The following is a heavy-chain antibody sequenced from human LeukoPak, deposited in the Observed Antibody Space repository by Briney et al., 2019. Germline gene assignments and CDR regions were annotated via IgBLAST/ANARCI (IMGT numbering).Heavy chain of an antibody. CDR3: ARGPLGGYNSAWFDP. CDR2: ISGSGGRT. V-gene: IGHV3-23*01. Sequence: GGSLRLSCAASGFTFNSYAMSWVRQAPGKGLEWVSGISGSGGRTFYADSVKGRFTISRDNSKNTVYLQMNSLRVEDTAVYYCARGPLGGYNSAWFDPWGQGTLVTVSS. J-gene: IGHJ5*02. CDR1: GFTFNSYA. D-gene: IGHD5-24*01.